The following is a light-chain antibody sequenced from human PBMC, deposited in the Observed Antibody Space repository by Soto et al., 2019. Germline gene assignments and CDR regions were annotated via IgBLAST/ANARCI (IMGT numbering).Light chain of an antibody. CDR2: DAS. J-gene: IGKJ1*01. V-gene: IGKV1-5*01. Sequence: DIQMTQSPSTLSASVGDRVTITCRASQSITSWLAWYQQKPEKAPNLLIYDASSLERGIPSRFSGSGSGTEFTLTIRSLQPDDFATYYCQQYNSYSHTFGQWTKVESK. CDR1: QSITSW. CDR3: QQYNSYSHT.